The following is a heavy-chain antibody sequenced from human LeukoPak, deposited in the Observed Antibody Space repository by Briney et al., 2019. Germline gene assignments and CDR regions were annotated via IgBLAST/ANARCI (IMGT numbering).Heavy chain of an antibody. D-gene: IGHD5-18*01. V-gene: IGHV4-4*02. CDR3: ARVARGVDTALDY. Sequence: SGTLSLTCAVSGASISSNWWNWVRQPPGKGLEWIGEIHHSGSANYNPSLKSRVTISLDTSENYFSLRLSSVTAADTAVYYCARVARGVDTALDYWGQGALVTVSS. J-gene: IGHJ4*02. CDR1: GASISSNW. CDR2: IHHSGSA.